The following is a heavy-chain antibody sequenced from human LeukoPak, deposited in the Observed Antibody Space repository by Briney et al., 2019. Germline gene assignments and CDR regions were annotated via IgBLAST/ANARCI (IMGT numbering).Heavy chain of an antibody. D-gene: IGHD3-22*01. CDR3: AKDIDYDSSGYFSRRSYYFDY. Sequence: GGSLRLSCASSGCTFSCYAMSWVRQAPEKGLELFLAYSGSGGSTYYADSVKGRFTISRDNSKNTLYLQMNSLRAEDTALYYCAKDIDYDSSGYFSRRSYYFDYWGQGTLVTVSS. V-gene: IGHV3-23*01. J-gene: IGHJ4*02. CDR1: GCTFSCYA. CDR2: YSGSGGST.